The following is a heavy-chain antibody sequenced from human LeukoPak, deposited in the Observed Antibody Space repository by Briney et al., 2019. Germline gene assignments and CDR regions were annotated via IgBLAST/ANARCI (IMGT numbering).Heavy chain of an antibody. CDR2: THYRSKWYN. CDR3: ARDPRIAAAVPRGAFDI. V-gene: IGHV6-1*01. Sequence: SQTLSLTCAISGDSVSSNSAAWNWIRQSPSRGLEWLGRTHYRSKWYNDYAVSVKSRITINPDTSKNQFSLQLNSVTPEDTAVYYCARDPRIAAAVPRGAFDIWGQGTMVTVSS. J-gene: IGHJ3*02. CDR1: GDSVSSNSAA. D-gene: IGHD6-13*01.